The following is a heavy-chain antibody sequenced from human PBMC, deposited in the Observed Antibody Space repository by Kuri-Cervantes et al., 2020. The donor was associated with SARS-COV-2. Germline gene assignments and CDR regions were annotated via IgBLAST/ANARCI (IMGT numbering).Heavy chain of an antibody. D-gene: IGHD5/OR15-5a*01. V-gene: IGHV3-30*04. CDR2: VSYDGSNR. J-gene: IGHJ4*02. CDR3: AGDLYETYYFDF. CDR1: GVTFSTYA. Sequence: GGSLRLSCAASGVTFSTYAMHWVRQAPGKGLEWVAHVSYDGSNRFYAQSVRGRFNISRDNSKSTLSLQMDSLRGADTALYYCAGDLYETYYFDFSGQGALVTVSS.